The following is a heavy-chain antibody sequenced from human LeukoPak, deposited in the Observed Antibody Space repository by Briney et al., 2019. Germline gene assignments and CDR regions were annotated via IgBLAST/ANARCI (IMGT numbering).Heavy chain of an antibody. CDR2: INHSGST. V-gene: IGHV4-34*01. D-gene: IGHD5-24*01. J-gene: IGHJ4*02. CDR3: ARGVKGWLQLGGYFDY. Sequence: PSETLSLTCAVYGGSFSGYYWSWIRQPPGKGLEWIGEINHSGSTNYNPSLKSRVTISVDTSKNQFSLKLSSVTAADTAVYYCARGVKGWLQLGGYFDYWGQGTLVTVSS. CDR1: GGSFSGYY.